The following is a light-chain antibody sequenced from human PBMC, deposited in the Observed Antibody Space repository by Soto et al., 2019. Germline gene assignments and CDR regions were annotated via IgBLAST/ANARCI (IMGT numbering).Light chain of an antibody. V-gene: IGKV3-20*01. J-gene: IGKJ2*01. CDR1: QSVSSSY. CDR2: GAS. CDR3: QQYDTYYT. Sequence: EIVLTPSPGTLSFSPGERRTPSCRASQSVSSSYLAWYQQKPGXAPXLLIYGASSRATGIPDRFSGSGSGTELTLTINSLQPEDFATYFCQQYDTYYTFGQGTRWIS.